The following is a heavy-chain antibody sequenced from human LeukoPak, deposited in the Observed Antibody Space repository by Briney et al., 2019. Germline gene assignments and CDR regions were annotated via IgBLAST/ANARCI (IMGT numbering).Heavy chain of an antibody. D-gene: IGHD1-26*01. CDR1: GFTFSSYA. V-gene: IGHV3-30-3*01. CDR3: ATDRNSGKYYDY. Sequence: GGSLRLSCAASGFTFSSYAMHWVRQAPGKGLEWVAVISYDGSNKYYADSVKGRFTISRDNAKNTLYLQMNSLRAEDTAVYYCATDRNSGKYYDYWGQGTLVTVSS. J-gene: IGHJ4*02. CDR2: ISYDGSNK.